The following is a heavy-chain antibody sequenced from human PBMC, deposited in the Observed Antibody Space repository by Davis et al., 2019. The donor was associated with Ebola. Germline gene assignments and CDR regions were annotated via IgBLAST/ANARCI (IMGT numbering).Heavy chain of an antibody. Sequence: SETLSLTCTVSGGSISSSSYYWSWIRQPPGKGLEWIGCLYYRGSTNYNPSLKSRVSTSVDTSKNQISLKLSSVTAADTAVYYCARHLNYYGSGNYYFYYGMDVWGKGTTVTVSS. CDR3: ARHLNYYGSGNYYFYYGMDV. V-gene: IGHV4-61*01. CDR2: LYYRGST. J-gene: IGHJ6*04. CDR1: GGSISSSSYY. D-gene: IGHD3-10*01.